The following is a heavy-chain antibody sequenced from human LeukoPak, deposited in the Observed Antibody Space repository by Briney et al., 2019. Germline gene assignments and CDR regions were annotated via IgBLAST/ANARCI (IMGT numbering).Heavy chain of an antibody. CDR2: IYYSGST. J-gene: IGHJ6*02. D-gene: IGHD2-2*01. CDR3: ARDRDIVVVPAAEYYYYGMDV. Sequence: NPSETLSLTCTVSGGSVSSGSYYWSWIRQPPGKGLEWIGYIYYSGSTNYNPSLKSRVTISVDTSKNQLSLKLSSVTAADTAVYYCARDRDIVVVPAAEYYYYGMDVWGQGTTVTVSS. CDR1: GGSVSSGSYY. V-gene: IGHV4-61*01.